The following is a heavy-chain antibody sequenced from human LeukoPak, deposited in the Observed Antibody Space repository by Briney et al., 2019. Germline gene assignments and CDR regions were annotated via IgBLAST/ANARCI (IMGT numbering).Heavy chain of an antibody. CDR3: ALPIVGATTRARFDY. Sequence: ASVKVSCKASGYTFTSYDINWVRQAPGQGLEWMGWINPNSGGTNYAQKFQGRVTMTRDTSISTAYMELSRLRSDDTAVYYCALPIVGATTRARFDYWGQGTLVTVSS. D-gene: IGHD1-26*01. V-gene: IGHV1-2*02. J-gene: IGHJ4*02. CDR2: INPNSGGT. CDR1: GYTFTSYD.